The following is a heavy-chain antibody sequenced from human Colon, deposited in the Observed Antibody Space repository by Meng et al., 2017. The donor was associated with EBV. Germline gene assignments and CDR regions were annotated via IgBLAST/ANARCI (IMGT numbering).Heavy chain of an antibody. D-gene: IGHD6-19*01. J-gene: IGHJ4*02. Sequence: QAQLQNSAPGPVHPSQTLSLPCTDSGVSGSSGGYYWTWILQHPVKGLEWLGHIYYCGSTFYNPSLKRRVIISIDTSKNQFSLNLRSVTAADTAVYYCARVSSGWDYFDYWGQGTLVTVSS. V-gene: IGHV4-31*03. CDR3: ARVSSGWDYFDY. CDR2: IYYCGST. CDR1: GVSGSSGGYY.